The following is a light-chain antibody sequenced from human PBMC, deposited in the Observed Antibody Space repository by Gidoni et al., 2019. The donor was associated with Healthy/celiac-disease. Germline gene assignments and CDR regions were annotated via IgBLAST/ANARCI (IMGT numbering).Light chain of an antibody. CDR1: QSLLHSNGYNY. Sequence: DIVLTQSPLSLPFTPGEPASISCRSSQSLLHSNGYNYLDWYLQKPGQSPQLLIYLGSNRASGVPDRFSGSGSGTDFTLKISRVEAEDVGVYYCRQALQTPTFGGETKVEIK. CDR2: LGS. V-gene: IGKV2-28*01. CDR3: RQALQTPT. J-gene: IGKJ4*01.